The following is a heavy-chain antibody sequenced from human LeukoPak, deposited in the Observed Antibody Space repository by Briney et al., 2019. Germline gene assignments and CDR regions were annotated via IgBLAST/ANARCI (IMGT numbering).Heavy chain of an antibody. CDR1: GSSFSDSW. V-gene: IGHV3-7*02. J-gene: IGHJ5*02. CDR2: IKPDGTEI. CDR3: TRALVS. D-gene: IGHD3-16*01. Sequence: GGSLRLSCAASGSSFSDSWMDWVRQAPGKRLEWVANIKPDGTEIYYLDAVKGRFTISRDNAKNSLYLQMQSLRAEDTAVYYCTRALVSWGQGVLVTVSS.